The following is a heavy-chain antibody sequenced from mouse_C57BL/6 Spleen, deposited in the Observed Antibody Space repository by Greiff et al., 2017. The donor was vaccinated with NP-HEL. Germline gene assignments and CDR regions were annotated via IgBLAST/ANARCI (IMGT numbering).Heavy chain of an antibody. CDR1: GYTFTDYN. Sequence: VQLQQSGPELVKPGASVKIPCKASGYTFTDYNMDWVKQSHGKSLEWIGDINPNNGGTIYNQKFKGKATLTVDKSSSTAYMEIRSLTSEDTAVYYCARGTVVATGYFDYWGQGTTLTVSS. D-gene: IGHD1-1*01. CDR3: ARGTVVATGYFDY. V-gene: IGHV1-18*01. CDR2: INPNNGGT. J-gene: IGHJ2*01.